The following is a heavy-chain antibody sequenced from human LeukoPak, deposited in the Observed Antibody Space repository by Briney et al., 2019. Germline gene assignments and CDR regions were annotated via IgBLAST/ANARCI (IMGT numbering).Heavy chain of an antibody. CDR3: VSVLTVTFDS. CDR1: GFTFSTYG. Sequence: GGSLRLSCAASGFTFSTYGMHWVRQAPGKGVEWVALVWSDGNGKFYADSVKGRFTISRDNSKNTVYLQMNSLRAEDTAVYYCVSVLTVTFDSWGQGTLVTVSS. J-gene: IGHJ4*02. V-gene: IGHV3-33*01. CDR2: VWSDGNGK. D-gene: IGHD4-17*01.